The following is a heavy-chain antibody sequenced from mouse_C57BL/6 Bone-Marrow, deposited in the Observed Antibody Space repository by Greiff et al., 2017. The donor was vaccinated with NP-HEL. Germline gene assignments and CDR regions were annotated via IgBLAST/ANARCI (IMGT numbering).Heavy chain of an antibody. CDR1: GYSITSGYY. Sequence: VQLKESGPGLVKPSQSLSLTCSVTGYSITSGYYWNWIRQFPGNKLEWMGYISYDGSNNYNPSLKNRISITRDTSKNQFFLKLNSVTTEDTATYYCARDDGYYHYYAMDYWGQGTSVTVSS. D-gene: IGHD2-3*01. J-gene: IGHJ4*01. CDR2: ISYDGSN. CDR3: ARDDGYYHYYAMDY. V-gene: IGHV3-6*01.